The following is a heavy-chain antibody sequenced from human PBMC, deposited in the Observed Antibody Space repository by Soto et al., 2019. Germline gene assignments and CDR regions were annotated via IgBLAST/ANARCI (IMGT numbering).Heavy chain of an antibody. CDR3: ARVGSTVFWFDP. D-gene: IGHD4-4*01. J-gene: IGHJ5*02. CDR2: ISSSSSTI. Sequence: RGSLSPACAASGFTFSSYSMNWVRQTPGKGLEWVSYISSSSSTIYYADSVKGRFTISRDNAKNSLYLQMKSLRDEDTAVYYCARVGSTVFWFDPWGQGTLVTVSS. V-gene: IGHV3-48*02. CDR1: GFTFSSYS.